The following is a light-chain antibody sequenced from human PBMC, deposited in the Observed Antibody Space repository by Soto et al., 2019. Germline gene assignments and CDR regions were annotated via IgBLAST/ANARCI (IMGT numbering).Light chain of an antibody. CDR1: QSVGSGY. CDR3: QHYSSSPT. CDR2: GAS. V-gene: IGKV3-20*01. J-gene: IGKJ5*01. Sequence: EIVLTQSPGTLSLSPGERATLSCRASQSVGSGYLAWYQQKPGQAPRLLIYGASTRATGIPDRFSVSGSGTDFTLTIRRMEPEDSAVYYCQHYSSSPTFGQGTRLEIK.